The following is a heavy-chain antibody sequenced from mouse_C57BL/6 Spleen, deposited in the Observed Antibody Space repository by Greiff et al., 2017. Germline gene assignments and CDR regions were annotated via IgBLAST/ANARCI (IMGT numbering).Heavy chain of an antibody. CDR2: IYPRSGNT. J-gene: IGHJ4*01. Sequence: QVQLQQSGAELARPGASVKLSCKASGYTFTSYGISWVKQRTGQGLEWIGEIYPRSGNTYYNEKFKGKATLTADKSSSTAYMELRSLTSEDSAVYFCARKKDYGYDLDYAMDYWGQVTSVTVSS. D-gene: IGHD2-2*01. CDR1: GYTFTSYG. V-gene: IGHV1-81*01. CDR3: ARKKDYGYDLDYAMDY.